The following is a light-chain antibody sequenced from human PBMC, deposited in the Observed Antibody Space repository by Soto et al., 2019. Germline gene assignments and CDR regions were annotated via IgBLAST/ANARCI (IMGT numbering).Light chain of an antibody. J-gene: IGLJ2*01. Sequence: QSVLTQPPSVSGAPGQRVTISCTGSYFNIGAGYDVHWYQQLPGTAPKLLIYGNYNRPSGVPDRFSGSKSGTSGYLAITGLQADDEADYYCQSYDRSLSASVFGGGTKLTVL. CDR1: YFNIGAGYD. CDR2: GNY. CDR3: QSYDRSLSASV. V-gene: IGLV1-40*01.